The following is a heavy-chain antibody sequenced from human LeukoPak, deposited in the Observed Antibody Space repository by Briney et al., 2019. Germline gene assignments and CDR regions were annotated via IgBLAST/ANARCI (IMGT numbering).Heavy chain of an antibody. CDR1: GFSITSYA. CDR3: AKAPTYYYDSGSHSVLDY. D-gene: IGHD3-10*01. J-gene: IGHJ4*02. CDR2: INGSGGST. V-gene: IGHV3-23*01. Sequence: GGSLRLSCAVSGFSITSYAMSWVRQPPGKGLEWVSAINGSGGSTHYADSVQGRFTISRDNSKDTLYLQMNSLRAEDTAVYYCAKAPTYYYDSGSHSVLDYWGQGTLVTVSS.